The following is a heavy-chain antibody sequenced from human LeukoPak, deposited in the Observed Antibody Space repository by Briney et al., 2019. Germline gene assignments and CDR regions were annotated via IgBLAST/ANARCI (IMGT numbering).Heavy chain of an antibody. D-gene: IGHD2-21*02. Sequence: SETLSLMCSVYGGSFCDYFWSWIRQSPGKGLEWIGEIDDGGNTNYNPSLMSRVIVAMEKSKKQFSLVMRSVTAADTAIYYCARFSRITWGDWGDAFDVWGQGATVIVSS. CDR2: IDDGGNT. CDR3: ARFSRITWGDWGDAFDV. V-gene: IGHV4-34*01. J-gene: IGHJ3*01. CDR1: GGSFCDYF.